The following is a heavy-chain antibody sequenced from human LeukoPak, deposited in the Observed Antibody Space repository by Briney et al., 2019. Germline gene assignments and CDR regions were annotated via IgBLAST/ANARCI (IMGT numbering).Heavy chain of an antibody. J-gene: IGHJ4*02. CDR1: GFTFSSYD. CDR2: IRSDGSNK. D-gene: IGHD5-18*01. V-gene: IGHV3-30*02. CDR3: ATYRQIQVPFEF. Sequence: AGGSLRLSCAASGFTFSSYDMHWVRQAPGKGLEWVAFIRSDGSNKYYADSVKGRFTVSRDNSRSTLSLQMDSLRAEDTATYYCATYRQIQVPFEFWGQGTLVTVSS.